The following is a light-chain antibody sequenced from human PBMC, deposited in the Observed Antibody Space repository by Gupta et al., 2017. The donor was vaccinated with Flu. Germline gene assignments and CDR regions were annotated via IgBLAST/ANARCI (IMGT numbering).Light chain of an antibody. CDR1: QSVRSS. J-gene: IGKJ5*01. CDR2: GAS. V-gene: IGKV3-20*01. CDR3: QQYGTSPIT. Sequence: EIVLTQSPGTLSLSPGERATFSCRASQSVRSSLAWYQRKPGQAPRILIYGASNRATGIPDRLSGGGSGTDFTLTINRVEPEDFAVYFCQQYGTSPITFGQGTRLE.